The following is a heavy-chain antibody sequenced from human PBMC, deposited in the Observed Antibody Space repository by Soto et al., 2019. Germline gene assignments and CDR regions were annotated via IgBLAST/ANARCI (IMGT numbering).Heavy chain of an antibody. CDR2: IKSKTDGGTT. Sequence: GGSLRLSCAASGFTFSNAWMSWVRQAPGKGLEWVGRIKSKTDGGTTDYAAPVKGRFTISRDDSKNTLYLQMNSLKTEDTAVYYCTTAGSGSGSYYPFDYWGPGAMVTVYS. CDR3: TTAGSGSGSYYPFDY. D-gene: IGHD3-10*01. CDR1: GFTFSNAW. V-gene: IGHV3-15*01. J-gene: IGHJ4*02.